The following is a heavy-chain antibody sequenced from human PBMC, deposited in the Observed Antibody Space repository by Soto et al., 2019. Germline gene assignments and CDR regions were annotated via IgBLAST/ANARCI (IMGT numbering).Heavy chain of an antibody. CDR2: IFTSGST. Sequence: SETLSLTCTVSGGPISDYYWNWIRQPAGKGLEWIGRIFTSGSTNYNPSLKSRVTMSVDTSKNQFSLNLNNVTAADTAVYYCAKAWAPAVNWFGLWGQGTLVTVS. V-gene: IGHV4-4*07. CDR3: AKAWAPAVNWFGL. J-gene: IGHJ5*02. D-gene: IGHD6-25*01. CDR1: GGPISDYY.